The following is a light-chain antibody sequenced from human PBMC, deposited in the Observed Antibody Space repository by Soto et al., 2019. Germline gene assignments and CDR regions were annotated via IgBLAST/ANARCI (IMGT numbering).Light chain of an antibody. Sequence: DIQLTQSPSFLSASVGDRVTITCRASQGISSYLAWYQQKPGNAPKILIYAASTVQSGVPSRFSGSGSGTEFTLTISSLHPEDFATYYCQQLNSYPPFTFGPGTKVDIK. J-gene: IGKJ3*01. CDR2: AAS. V-gene: IGKV1-9*01. CDR1: QGISSY. CDR3: QQLNSYPPFT.